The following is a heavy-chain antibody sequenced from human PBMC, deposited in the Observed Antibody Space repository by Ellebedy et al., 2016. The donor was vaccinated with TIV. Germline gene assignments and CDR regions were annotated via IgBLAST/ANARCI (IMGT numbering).Heavy chain of an antibody. D-gene: IGHD3-9*01. CDR2: IFSNDEN. Sequence: SGPTLVKPTETLTLTCTVSGFSLSNARMGVSWIRQPPGKALEWLAHIFSNDENSYSTSLKSRLTISKDTSKSQVVLTMTNMDPVDTATYYCARMAKYYDILTGYFRYFDYWGQGTLVTVSS. CDR1: GFSLSNARMG. V-gene: IGHV2-26*01. CDR3: ARMAKYYDILTGYFRYFDY. J-gene: IGHJ4*02.